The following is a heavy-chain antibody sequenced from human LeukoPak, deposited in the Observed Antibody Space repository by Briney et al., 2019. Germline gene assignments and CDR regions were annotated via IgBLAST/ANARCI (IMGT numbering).Heavy chain of an antibody. CDR2: ISWNSGSI. V-gene: IGHV3-9*01. D-gene: IGHD5-18*01. CDR1: GFTFDDYA. CDR3: AKARPDTAMVSYGGFDY. J-gene: IGHJ4*02. Sequence: QPGRSLRLSCAASGFTFDDYAMHWVRQAPGKGLEGVSGISWNSGSIVYADSVKGRFTISRDNAKNSLYLQMNSLRAEDTALYYCAKARPDTAMVSYGGFDYWGQGTLVTVSS.